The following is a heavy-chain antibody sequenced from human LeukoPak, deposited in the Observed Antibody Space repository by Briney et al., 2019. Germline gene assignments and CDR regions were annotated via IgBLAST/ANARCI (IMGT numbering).Heavy chain of an antibody. CDR3: ASSPYGDLNWFDP. CDR2: ISYDGSNK. D-gene: IGHD4-17*01. CDR1: GFTFSSYA. J-gene: IGHJ5*02. V-gene: IGHV3-30*04. Sequence: GGSLRLSCAASGFTFSSYAMHWVRQAPGKGPEWVAVISYDGSNKYYADSVKGRFTISRDNSKNTLYLQMNSLRAEDTAVYYCASSPYGDLNWFDPWGQGTLVTVSS.